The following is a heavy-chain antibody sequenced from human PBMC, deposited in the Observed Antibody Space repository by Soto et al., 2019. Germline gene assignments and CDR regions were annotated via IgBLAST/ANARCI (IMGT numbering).Heavy chain of an antibody. V-gene: IGHV3-23*01. CDR2: IDGSGGIT. CDR1: GFTFGTTD. CDR3: VKNSGWFNT. D-gene: IGHD3-10*01. J-gene: IGHJ5*02. Sequence: GGSLRLSCAASGFTFGTTDMSWVRQAPGEGLEWVSTIDGSGGITYYADSVKGRFTISRDNSRSTVYLQMNSLRGDDTALYYCVKNSGWFNTWGQGALVTVSS.